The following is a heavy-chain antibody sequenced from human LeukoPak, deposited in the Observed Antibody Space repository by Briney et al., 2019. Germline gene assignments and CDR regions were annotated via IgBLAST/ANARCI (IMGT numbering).Heavy chain of an antibody. CDR2: INEDGGAK. CDR3: ATKGGDY. D-gene: IGHD3-16*01. V-gene: IGHV3-7*01. CDR1: SFTFSSYW. Sequence: PGGSLRLSCAASSFTFSSYWMSWVRQAPGKGLGWVANINEDGGAKYYVDSVKGRFTISRDNAKNSQYLQMNSLRVEDTAVYYCATKGGDYWGQGTLVTVSS. J-gene: IGHJ4*02.